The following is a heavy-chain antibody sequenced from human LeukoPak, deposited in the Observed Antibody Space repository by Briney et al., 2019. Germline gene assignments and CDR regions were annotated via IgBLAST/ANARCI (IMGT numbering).Heavy chain of an antibody. Sequence: GGSLRLSCAASGFTFSSYAMHWVRQAPGKGLEWGAVISYDGSNKYYADSVKGRFTISRDNSKNTPYLQMNSLRAEDTAVYYCASQKTNFGHVFGWGQGTLVTVSS. J-gene: IGHJ4*02. CDR3: ASQKTNFGHVFG. V-gene: IGHV3-30-3*01. D-gene: IGHD4/OR15-4a*01. CDR2: ISYDGSNK. CDR1: GFTFSSYA.